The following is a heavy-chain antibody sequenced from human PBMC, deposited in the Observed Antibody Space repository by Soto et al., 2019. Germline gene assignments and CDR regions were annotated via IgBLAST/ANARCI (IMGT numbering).Heavy chain of an antibody. Sequence: QVQLVQSGAEVKKPGASVKVSCKASGYTFTSYAMHWVRQAPGQRLEWMGWINAGNGNTKYSQKFQGRVTMTRDTSESTAYKELSSLRSEDTAVYYGARNHYDTSWYFDLWGRGTLVTVSS. J-gene: IGHJ2*01. CDR2: INAGNGNT. CDR3: ARNHYDTSWYFDL. V-gene: IGHV1-3*01. D-gene: IGHD3-22*01. CDR1: GYTFTSYA.